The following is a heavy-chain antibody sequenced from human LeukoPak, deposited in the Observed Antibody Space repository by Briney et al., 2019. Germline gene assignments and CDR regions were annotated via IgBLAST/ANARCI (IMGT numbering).Heavy chain of an antibody. D-gene: IGHD5-24*01. V-gene: IGHV3-74*01. CDR3: ASGYGYNGGYFDY. CDR1: GFTLSSYW. CDR2: MNIDGSSI. J-gene: IGHJ4*02. Sequence: GGSLRLSCAASGFTLSSYWMHWVRQAPGKGLVWVSRMNIDGSSISYADSAKGRFTISRDNAKNTLYLQMNSLRAEDTAVYYCASGYGYNGGYFDYWGQGTLVTVSS.